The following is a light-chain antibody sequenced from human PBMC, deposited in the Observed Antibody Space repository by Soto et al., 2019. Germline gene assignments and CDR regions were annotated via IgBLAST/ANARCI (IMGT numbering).Light chain of an antibody. V-gene: IGKV1-5*01. CDR1: QSFSSW. J-gene: IGKJ1*01. CDR2: DAS. Sequence: DIQMTQSPSTLSASVGDRVTITCRSSQSFSSWLAWYQQKPGKAPKLLIYDASSLESGDPSRFSGSGCGTEFTLTISALQTDDVATYYCQLYNSYWTCGQGTKVEIK. CDR3: QLYNSYWT.